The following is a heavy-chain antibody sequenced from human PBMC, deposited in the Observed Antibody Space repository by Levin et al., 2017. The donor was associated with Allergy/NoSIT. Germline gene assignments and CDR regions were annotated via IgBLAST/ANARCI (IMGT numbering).Heavy chain of an antibody. V-gene: IGHV2-70*04. CDR3: ARTYCSPAGCYGLSWHFDL. CDR1: GFSLTTTGMR. CDR2: IDWDDEK. J-gene: IGHJ2*01. D-gene: IGHD2-15*01. Sequence: GSGPTLVKPTQTLTLTCSFSGFSLTTTGMRVSWVRQPPGKALEWLARIDWDDEKFYRTSLKTRLTISKDTSKNQVVLTVTNVDPVDTATYYCARTYCSPAGCYGLSWHFDLWGRGTLVTVSS.